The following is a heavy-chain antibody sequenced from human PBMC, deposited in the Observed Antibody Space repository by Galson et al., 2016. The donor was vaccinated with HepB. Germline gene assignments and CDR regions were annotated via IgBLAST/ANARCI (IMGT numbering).Heavy chain of an antibody. J-gene: IGHJ2*01. Sequence: SVKVSCKASGGTFRTYGINWVRQAPGQGLEWMGGIIPLFGTANYAQKFQGRVTITADESTTTVYMELSSLRSEDTAVYYCARGSGGIAVAGTGYFDLWGRGTLVTASS. V-gene: IGHV1-69*13. CDR2: IIPLFGTA. CDR1: GGTFRTYG. CDR3: ARGSGGIAVAGTGYFDL. D-gene: IGHD6-19*01.